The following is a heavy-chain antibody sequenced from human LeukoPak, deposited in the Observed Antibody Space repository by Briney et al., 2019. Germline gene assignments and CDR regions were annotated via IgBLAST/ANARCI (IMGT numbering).Heavy chain of an antibody. V-gene: IGHV4-38-2*02. J-gene: IGHJ4*02. CDR3: AKGPYYYDSNGYYSRVFDY. Sequence: SETLSLTCTVSGYSISSGYYWGWIRQPPGKGLEWIGSIYHSGSTYYNPSLKSRVTISVDTSKNQFSLKLSSVTAADTAVYYCAKGPYYYDSNGYYSRVFDYWGQGTLVTVSS. CDR2: IYHSGST. CDR1: GYSISSGYY. D-gene: IGHD3-22*01.